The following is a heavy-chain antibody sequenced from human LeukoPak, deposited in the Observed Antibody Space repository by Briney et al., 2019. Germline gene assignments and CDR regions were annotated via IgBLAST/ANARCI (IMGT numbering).Heavy chain of an antibody. CDR3: ANQYSKVGATPDY. Sequence: GGTLRLSCAASGFTFKNYGMSWFRQAPGKGLEWVSGISDSGNAAYYIDSVRGRFTISRDNSKNTLYMQMNSLRVDDTAICYCANQYSKVGATPDYWGQGTQVTVSS. J-gene: IGHJ4*02. CDR1: GFTFKNYG. V-gene: IGHV3-23*01. CDR2: ISDSGNAA. D-gene: IGHD1-26*01.